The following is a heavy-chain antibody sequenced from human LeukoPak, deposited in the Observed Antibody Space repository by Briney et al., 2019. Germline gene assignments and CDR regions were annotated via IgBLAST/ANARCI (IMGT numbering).Heavy chain of an antibody. CDR2: INPNSGGT. D-gene: IGHD3-10*01. CDR3: ARDLWFGELLPFYYFDY. CDR1: GYTFTGYH. V-gene: IGHV1-2*02. Sequence: ASVTVSCKASGYTFTGYHMHWVRQAPGQGLEWMGWINPNSGGTNYAQKFQGRVTMTRDTSISTAYMELSRLRSDDTAVYYCARDLWFGELLPFYYFDYWGQGTLVTVSS. J-gene: IGHJ4*02.